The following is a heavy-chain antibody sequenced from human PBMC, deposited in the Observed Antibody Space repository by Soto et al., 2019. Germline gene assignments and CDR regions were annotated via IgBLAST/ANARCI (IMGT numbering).Heavy chain of an antibody. Sequence: GESLKISCKGSGYSFTSYWISRVRQMPGKGLEWMGRIDPSDSYTNYSPSFQGHVTISADKSISTAYLQWSSLKASDTAMYYCAASVAVAGDYWGQGTLVTVSS. CDR1: GYSFTSYW. CDR2: IDPSDSYT. V-gene: IGHV5-10-1*01. D-gene: IGHD6-19*01. J-gene: IGHJ4*02. CDR3: AASVAVAGDY.